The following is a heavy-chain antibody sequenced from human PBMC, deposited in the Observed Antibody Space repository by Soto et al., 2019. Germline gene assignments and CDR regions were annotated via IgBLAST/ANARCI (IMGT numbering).Heavy chain of an antibody. J-gene: IGHJ6*02. Sequence: QVQVVQSGVAVRRPGSSVKVSCKASGDTFKNCVISWVRQAPGQGLEWMGGIIPLFGTTDFAQRFQGRLTITTDESTTTAYMELSRLRSDDTATYYCAAELGFGKLSVVWGQGTTVIVSS. D-gene: IGHD3-10*01. CDR3: AAELGFGKLSVV. CDR2: IIPLFGTT. V-gene: IGHV1-69*01. CDR1: GDTFKNCV.